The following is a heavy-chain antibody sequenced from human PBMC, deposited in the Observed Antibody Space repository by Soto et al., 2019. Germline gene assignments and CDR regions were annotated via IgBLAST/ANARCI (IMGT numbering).Heavy chain of an antibody. Sequence: SETLSLTCTVSGGSISSSSYYWGWIRQPPGKGLEWIGSIYYSGSTYYNPSLKSRVTISVDTSKNQFSLKLSSVTPEDTAVYYCAREGRWGYSYGYYYYYGMDVWGQGTTVTVSS. CDR3: AREGRWGYSYGYYYYYGMDV. CDR1: GGSISSSSYY. D-gene: IGHD5-18*01. J-gene: IGHJ6*02. V-gene: IGHV4-39*02. CDR2: IYYSGST.